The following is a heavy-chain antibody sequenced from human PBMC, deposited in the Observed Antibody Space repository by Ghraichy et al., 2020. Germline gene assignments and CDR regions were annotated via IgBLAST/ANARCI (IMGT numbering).Heavy chain of an antibody. J-gene: IGHJ6*02. V-gene: IGHV3-23*01. D-gene: IGHD3-3*01. CDR2: ISGSGGST. Sequence: GGSLRLSCAASGFTFSSYAMSWVRQAPGKGLEWVSAISGSGGSTYYADSVKGRFTISRDNSKNTLYLQMNSLRAEDTAVYYCAKEGGTVNYDFWSGYYSIGMDVWGQGTTVTVSS. CDR3: AKEGGTVNYDFWSGYYSIGMDV. CDR1: GFTFSSYA.